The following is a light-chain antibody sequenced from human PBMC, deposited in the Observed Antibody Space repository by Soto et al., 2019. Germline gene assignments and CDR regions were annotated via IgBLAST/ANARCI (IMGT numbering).Light chain of an antibody. J-gene: IGKJ5*01. CDR1: QSVSSY. CDR3: QQRNNWPPIT. CDR2: DAS. V-gene: IGKV3-11*01. Sequence: EIVVTQSPATLSLSPGERATLSCRASQSVSSYLAWYQQKPGQAPRLLIYDASNRATGVPARFSGSGSGTDFTLTISSLEPEDFALYYCQQRNNWPPITFGQGTRLEIK.